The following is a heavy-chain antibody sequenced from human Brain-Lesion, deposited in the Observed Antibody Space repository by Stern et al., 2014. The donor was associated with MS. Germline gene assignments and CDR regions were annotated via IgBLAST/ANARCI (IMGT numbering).Heavy chain of an antibody. J-gene: IGHJ4*02. V-gene: IGHV4-39*01. D-gene: IGHD3-10*01. CDR3: AKVWLGELPENPFDY. CDR2: IYYRGST. Sequence: QLQLQESGPGLVKPSETLSLTCTVSGGSISSNSYYWGWIRQPPGKGLEWIGGIYYRGSTYYNPPLKSRVTISKETSKNQFPLNRNFVTAADTAVYFCAKVWLGELPENPFDYWGQGTLVTVSS. CDR1: GGSISSNSYY.